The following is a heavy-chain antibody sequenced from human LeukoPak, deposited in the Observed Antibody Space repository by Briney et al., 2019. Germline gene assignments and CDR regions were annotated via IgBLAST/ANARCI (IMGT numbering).Heavy chain of an antibody. CDR3: ARAADYSIDY. Sequence: GRSLRLSCAASGFTFSSYGMHWVRQAPGKGLEWVAVIWYDGSNKYYADSVKGRFTISRDNSKNTLYLQMNSLRAENTAVYYCARAADYSIDYWGQGTLVTVSS. V-gene: IGHV3-33*01. CDR1: GFTFSSYG. CDR2: IWYDGSNK. D-gene: IGHD2-15*01. J-gene: IGHJ4*02.